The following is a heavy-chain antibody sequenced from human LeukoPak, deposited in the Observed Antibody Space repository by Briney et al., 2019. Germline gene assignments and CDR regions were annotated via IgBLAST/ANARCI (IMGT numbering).Heavy chain of an antibody. J-gene: IGHJ4*02. CDR3: ARDLTSGGALDY. CDR2: ISSSSSYI. Sequence: GGSLRLSXAASGFTFSSYSMNWVRQAPGKGLEWVSSISSSSSYIYYADSVKGRFTISRDNAKNSLYLQMNSLRAEDTAVYYCARDLTSGGALDYWGQGTLVTVSS. CDR1: GFTFSSYS. D-gene: IGHD3-16*01. V-gene: IGHV3-21*01.